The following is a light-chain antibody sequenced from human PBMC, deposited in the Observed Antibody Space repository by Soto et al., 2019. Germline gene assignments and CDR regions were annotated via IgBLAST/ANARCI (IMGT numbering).Light chain of an antibody. V-gene: IGKV2-28*01. CDR2: LGS. Sequence: DIVLTQSPLSLPVTPGESASISCRSSQSLLHSNGYNYLDWYLQKPGQSPQLLIYLGSNRASGVPDRFSGSGSGTDFTLKISRVEAEDVGVYYCMQALQTPQFTFGPGTKVDIK. CDR1: QSLLHSNGYNY. CDR3: MQALQTPQFT. J-gene: IGKJ3*01.